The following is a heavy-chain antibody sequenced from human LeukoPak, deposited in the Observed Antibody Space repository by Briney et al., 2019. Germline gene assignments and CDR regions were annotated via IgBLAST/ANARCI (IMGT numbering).Heavy chain of an antibody. Sequence: GGSLRLSCEASGFTFANYAMTWVRQAPGKGLEWLSLVSGSGESTEYADSAKGRFTISRDNSGNTLYLQMNSLRPEDTAVYYCALRGLLGAFHIWGQGTMVTVSS. CDR1: GFTFANYA. CDR2: VSGSGEST. D-gene: IGHD2-15*01. V-gene: IGHV3-23*01. J-gene: IGHJ3*02. CDR3: ALRGLLGAFHI.